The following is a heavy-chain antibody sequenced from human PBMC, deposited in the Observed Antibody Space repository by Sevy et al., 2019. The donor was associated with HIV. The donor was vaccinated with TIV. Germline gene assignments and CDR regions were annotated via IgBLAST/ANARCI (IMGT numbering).Heavy chain of an antibody. CDR2: ITSNSGYI. J-gene: IGHJ6*03. CDR3: ARLWMTADYFYMDV. Sequence: GGSLRLSCAVSGFTLSHFSMTWVRQAPGKGLEWVSSITSNSGYISYADSVKGRFTLSTDNTKNSLYLQMSGLRAEDSAVYFCARLWMTADYFYMDVWGKGTPVTVSS. V-gene: IGHV3-21*01. CDR1: GFTLSHFS. D-gene: IGHD2-21*02.